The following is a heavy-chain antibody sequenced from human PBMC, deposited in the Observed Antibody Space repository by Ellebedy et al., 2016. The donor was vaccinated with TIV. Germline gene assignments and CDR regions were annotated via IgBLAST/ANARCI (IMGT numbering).Heavy chain of an antibody. Sequence: PGGSLRLSCVASGFTFNTYGMYWVRQAPGKGLEWVAVTSSDGSNKYYADSVKGRFTISRDNSKNTLYLEMSSLRAEDTAVYYCAKKRPGRYYAGPDYWGQGTLVTVSS. J-gene: IGHJ4*02. D-gene: IGHD3-10*01. V-gene: IGHV3-30*18. CDR1: GFTFNTYG. CDR2: TSSDGSNK. CDR3: AKKRPGRYYAGPDY.